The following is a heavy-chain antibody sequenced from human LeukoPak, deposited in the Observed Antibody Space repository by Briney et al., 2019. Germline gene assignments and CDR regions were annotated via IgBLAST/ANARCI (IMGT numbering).Heavy chain of an antibody. J-gene: IGHJ4*02. D-gene: IGHD2-21*01. V-gene: IGHV4-61*02. CDR2: IYTSGST. Sequence: SETLSLTCTVSGGSISSGDYYWSWIRQPAGKGLEWIGRIYTSGSTNYNPSLKSRVTMSVDTSKNQFSLKLSSVTAADTAVYYCARGTWGVINDYWGQGTLVTVSS. CDR1: GGSISSGDYY. CDR3: ARGTWGVINDY.